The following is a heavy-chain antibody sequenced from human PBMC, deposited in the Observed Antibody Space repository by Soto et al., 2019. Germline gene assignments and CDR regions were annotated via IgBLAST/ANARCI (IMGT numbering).Heavy chain of an antibody. J-gene: IGHJ4*02. Sequence: SETLSLTCAVYGGSFSGYYWSWIRQPPGKGLEWIGEINHSGSTNYNPSLKSRVTISVDTSKNQFSLKLSSVTAADTAVYYCARARRSTVTTSLYFDYWGQGTLVTVSS. CDR3: ARARRSTVTTSLYFDY. CDR1: GGSFSGYY. D-gene: IGHD4-17*01. V-gene: IGHV4-34*01. CDR2: INHSGST.